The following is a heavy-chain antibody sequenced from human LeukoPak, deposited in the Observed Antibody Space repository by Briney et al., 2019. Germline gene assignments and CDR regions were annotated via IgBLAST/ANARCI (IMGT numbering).Heavy chain of an antibody. D-gene: IGHD1/OR15-1a*01. CDR3: AKGRTNDY. J-gene: IGHJ4*02. Sequence: PGGSLRLSCAASGFTFSTYAMSWVRQTPERGLEWVSAISDTGGNTFYADSVKGRFTISRDNSKNTLYLQMNSLRAEDTAIYHCAKGRTNDYWGQGTLVTVSS. CDR2: ISDTGGNT. V-gene: IGHV3-23*01. CDR1: GFTFSTYA.